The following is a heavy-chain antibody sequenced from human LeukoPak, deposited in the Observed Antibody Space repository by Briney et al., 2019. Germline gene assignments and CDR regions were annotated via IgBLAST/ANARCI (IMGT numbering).Heavy chain of an antibody. CDR3: ARGPRRNWFDP. CDR2: INPNSGGT. V-gene: IGHV1-2*02. J-gene: IGHJ5*02. Sequence: GASVKVSCKASGYTYTGHYMHWVRQAPGQGLEWMGWINPNSGGTNYAQKFQGRVTMTRDTSISTAYMELSRLRSEDMAVYYCARGPRRNWFDPWGQGTLVTVSS. CDR1: GYTYTGHY.